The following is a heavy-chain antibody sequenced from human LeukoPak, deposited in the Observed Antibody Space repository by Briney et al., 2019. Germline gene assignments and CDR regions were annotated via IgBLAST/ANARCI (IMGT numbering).Heavy chain of an antibody. V-gene: IGHV3-48*04. CDR3: AKGYCSTTSCFSAFEY. CDR1: GFTFSSYS. J-gene: IGHJ4*02. Sequence: GGSLRLSCAASGFTFSSYSMNWVRQAPGKGLEWVSYISSSSSTIYYADSVKGRFTISRDNAKNSLYLQMNSLRAEDTALYYCAKGYCSTTSCFSAFEYWGQGTLVTVSS. D-gene: IGHD2-2*01. CDR2: ISSSSSTI.